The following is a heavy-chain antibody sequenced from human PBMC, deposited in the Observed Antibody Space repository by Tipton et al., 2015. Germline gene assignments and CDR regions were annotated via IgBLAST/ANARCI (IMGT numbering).Heavy chain of an antibody. CDR3: ATGPNDSCAYHY. Sequence: SLRLSCAASGLTFARYAMSWVRQAPGKGLEWVSAISGSGGRTYYTDSVQGRFNISRDTSKNTLYLQLNSLRADDTAVYYCATGPNDSCAYHYWGQGTFVTVSS. D-gene: IGHD3-16*01. J-gene: IGHJ4*02. V-gene: IGHV3-23*01. CDR1: GLTFARYA. CDR2: ISGSGGRT.